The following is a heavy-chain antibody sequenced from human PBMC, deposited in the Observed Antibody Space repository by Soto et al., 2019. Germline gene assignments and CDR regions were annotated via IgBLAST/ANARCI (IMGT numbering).Heavy chain of an antibody. J-gene: IGHJ4*02. V-gene: IGHV3-21*01. D-gene: IGHD3-22*01. CDR1: GFTFSSYS. CDR2: ISSSSSYI. CDR3: ARQIYDSDTGPNFQYYFDS. Sequence: GGSLRLSCAASGFTFSSYSMNWVRQAPGKGLEWVSSISSSSSYIYYADSVKGRFTISRDNAKNSLYLQMNSLRAEDTAVYYCARQIYDSDTGPNFQYYFDSWGQGTPVTV.